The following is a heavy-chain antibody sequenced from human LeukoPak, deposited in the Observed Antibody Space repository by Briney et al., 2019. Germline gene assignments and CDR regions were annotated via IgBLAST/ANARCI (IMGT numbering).Heavy chain of an antibody. Sequence: GESLKISCKGSGYIFTTYWSGWVRQMPGKGLEWMGIIYPADSDTRNSPSFQGQVTISADKSISTAYLQWSSLKASDTAMYYCASTGYGDYPPYFDYWGQGTLVTVSS. V-gene: IGHV5-51*01. CDR2: IYPADSDT. CDR3: ASTGYGDYPPYFDY. CDR1: GYIFTTYW. J-gene: IGHJ4*02. D-gene: IGHD4-17*01.